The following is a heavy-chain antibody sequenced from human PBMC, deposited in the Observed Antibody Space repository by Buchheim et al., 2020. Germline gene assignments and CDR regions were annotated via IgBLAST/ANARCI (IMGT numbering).Heavy chain of an antibody. CDR1: RFTFSNYW. Sequence: EVQLVESGGGLVQPGGSLRLSCAASRFTFSNYWMHWVRQAPGKGLVWVSRINSDGSDTTYAESVKGRFTISSDNAKSTLYLQMNSLRAEDTAVYYCARDLENAAFDYWGQGTL. J-gene: IGHJ4*02. CDR2: INSDGSDT. V-gene: IGHV3-74*01. CDR3: ARDLENAAFDY. D-gene: IGHD3-3*01.